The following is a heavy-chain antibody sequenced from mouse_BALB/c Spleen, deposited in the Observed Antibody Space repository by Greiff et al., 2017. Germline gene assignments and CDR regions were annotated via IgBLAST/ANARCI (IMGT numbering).Heavy chain of an antibody. CDR3: AYDVGYFDY. J-gene: IGHJ2*01. CDR1: GYSITSDYA. V-gene: IGHV3-2*02. Sequence: EVKLVESGPGLVKPSQSLSLTCTVTGYSITSDYAWNWIRQFPGNKLEWMGYISYSGSTSYNPSLKSRISITRDTSKNQFFLQLNSVTTEDTATYYCAYDVGYFDYWGQGTTLTVSS. D-gene: IGHD2-12*01. CDR2: ISYSGST.